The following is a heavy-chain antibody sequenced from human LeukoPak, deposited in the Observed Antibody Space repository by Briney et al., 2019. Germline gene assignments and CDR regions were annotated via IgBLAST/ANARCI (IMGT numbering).Heavy chain of an antibody. D-gene: IGHD2-2*01. J-gene: IGHJ6*02. CDR3: ARGVGYCSSTSCYTYYYGMDV. CDR2: INHSGST. Sequence: PSETLSLTCAVYGGSFSGYYWSWIRQPAGKGLEWIGEINHSGSTNYNPSLKSRVTISVDTSKNQFSLKLSSVTAADTAVYYCARGVGYCSSTSCYTYYYGMDVWGQGTTVTVSS. V-gene: IGHV4-34*01. CDR1: GGSFSGYY.